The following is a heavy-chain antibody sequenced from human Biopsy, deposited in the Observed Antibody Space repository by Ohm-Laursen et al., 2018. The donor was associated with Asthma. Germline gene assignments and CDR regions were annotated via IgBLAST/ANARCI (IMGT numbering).Heavy chain of an antibody. J-gene: IGHJ6*02. Sequence: PSDTLSLTCAVSGAYIGTPDYHWSWIRQSPGKGLEWIGFVFYSGTTHYSRSLERRLFLSIDTARNEFSMNLRSLTAADTAVYFCARVASYGGVYFGIDVWGPGSTVSV. CDR2: VFYSGTT. CDR3: ARVASYGGVYFGIDV. V-gene: IGHV4-30-4*02. CDR1: GAYIGTPDYH. D-gene: IGHD4-23*01.